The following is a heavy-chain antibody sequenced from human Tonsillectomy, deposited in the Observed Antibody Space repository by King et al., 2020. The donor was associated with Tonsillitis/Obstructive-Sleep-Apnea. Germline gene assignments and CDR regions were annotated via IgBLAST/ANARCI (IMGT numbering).Heavy chain of an antibody. Sequence: VQLVESGAEVKKPGASVKVSGKASGYTFTSYYLHWVRQAPGQGPEWMGIINPSDGSTNYAQKFQGRVTMTRDTSTSTVYMELSSLRSEDTAVYYCARGYSSSWYTIGYWGQGTLVTVSS. V-gene: IGHV1-46*01. CDR1: GYTFTSYY. D-gene: IGHD6-13*01. CDR2: INPSDGST. J-gene: IGHJ4*02. CDR3: ARGYSSSWYTIGY.